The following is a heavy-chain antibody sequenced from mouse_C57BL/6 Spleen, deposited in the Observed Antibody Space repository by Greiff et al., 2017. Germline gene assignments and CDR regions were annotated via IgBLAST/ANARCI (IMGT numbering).Heavy chain of an antibody. J-gene: IGHJ2*01. Sequence: VQRVESGAELMKPGASVKLSCKATGYTFTGYWIEWVKQRPGHGLEWIGEILPGSGSTNYNEKFKGKATFTADPSSNTAYMQLSSLTTEDSAIYYWAREEGYDFDYWGQGTTLTVSA. D-gene: IGHD2-2*01. CDR2: ILPGSGST. CDR1: GYTFTGYW. V-gene: IGHV1-9*01. CDR3: AREEGYDFDY.